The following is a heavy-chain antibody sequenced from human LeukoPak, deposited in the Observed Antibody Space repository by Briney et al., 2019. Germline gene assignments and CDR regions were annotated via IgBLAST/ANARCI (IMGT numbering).Heavy chain of an antibody. J-gene: IGHJ6*02. CDR2: ISAYNGNT. CDR3: ARASFPRMDV. CDR1: GGTFSSYA. Sequence: ASVKVSCKASGGTFSSYAISWVRQAPGQGLEWMGWISAYNGNTNYAQKLQGRVTMTTDTSTSTAYMELRSLRSDDTAAYYCARASFPRMDVWGQGTTVTVSS. D-gene: IGHD3-16*02. V-gene: IGHV1-18*01.